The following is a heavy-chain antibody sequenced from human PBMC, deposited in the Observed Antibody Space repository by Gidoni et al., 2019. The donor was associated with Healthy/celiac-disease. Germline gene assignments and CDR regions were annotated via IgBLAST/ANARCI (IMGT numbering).Heavy chain of an antibody. CDR1: GFTFSSYG. D-gene: IGHD3-3*01. CDR3: ARAPGRFLGIDY. V-gene: IGHV3-33*01. J-gene: IGHJ4*02. Sequence: QVQLVASGGSVVQPGRSLRLSCAASGFTFSSYGMHWVRKAPGKGLEWVAVIWYDGSNKYYADSVNGRFTISRDNSKNTLYLQMNSLRAEDTAVYYCARAPGRFLGIDYWGQGTLVTVSS. CDR2: IWYDGSNK.